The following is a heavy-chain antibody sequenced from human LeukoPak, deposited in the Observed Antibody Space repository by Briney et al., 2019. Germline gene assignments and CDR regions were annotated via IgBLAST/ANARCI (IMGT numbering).Heavy chain of an antibody. V-gene: IGHV4-39*01. D-gene: IGHD3-16*02. CDR2: IYYSGST. Sequence: SETLSLTCTVSGGSISSSSYYWGWIRQPPGKGLEWIGSIYYSGSTYYNPSLKSRVTISVDTSKNQFSLKLSSVTAADTAVYYCARARGSYHREYFDYWGQGTLVTVSS. CDR1: GGSISSSSYY. J-gene: IGHJ4*02. CDR3: ARARGSYHREYFDY.